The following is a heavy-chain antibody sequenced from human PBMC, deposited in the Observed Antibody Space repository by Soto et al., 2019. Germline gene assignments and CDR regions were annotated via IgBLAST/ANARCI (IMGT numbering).Heavy chain of an antibody. CDR3: ARVPADIVVVPAAIGNYYYYYGMDV. J-gene: IGHJ6*02. Sequence: QVQLVQSGAEVKKPGASVKVSCKASGYTFTSYDINWVRQATGQGLEWMGWMNPNSGNTGYAQKFQGRGTMTRNTSISTAYMELSSLRSEDTAVYYCARVPADIVVVPAAIGNYYYYYGMDVWGQGTTVTVSS. D-gene: IGHD2-2*02. CDR2: MNPNSGNT. V-gene: IGHV1-8*01. CDR1: GYTFTSYD.